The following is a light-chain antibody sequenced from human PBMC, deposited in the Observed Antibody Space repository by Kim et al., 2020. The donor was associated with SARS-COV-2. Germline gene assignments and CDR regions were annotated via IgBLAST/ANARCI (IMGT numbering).Light chain of an antibody. J-gene: IGKJ1*01. Sequence: LSPGERATLSCRASQSVSSNYLVWYQQKPGQAPRLLIFGASSRATGIPDRFSGSGSGTDFTLTISRLEPEDFAVYYCQHYGTSLWTFGPGTKVDIK. CDR1: QSVSSNY. CDR3: QHYGTSLWT. CDR2: GAS. V-gene: IGKV3-20*01.